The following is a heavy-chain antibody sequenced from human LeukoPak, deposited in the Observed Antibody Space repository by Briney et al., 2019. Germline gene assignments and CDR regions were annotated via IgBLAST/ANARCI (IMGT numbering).Heavy chain of an antibody. D-gene: IGHD1-26*01. CDR1: GGTFSSYA. J-gene: IGHJ4*02. CDR2: IIPIFGTA. V-gene: IGHV1-69*06. Sequence: SVKVSCKASGGTFSSYAISWVRQAPGQGLEWMGGIIPIFGTANYAQKFQGRVTITADKSTSTAYMELSSLRSEDTAVYYCATREWELLGFDYWGQGTLVTVSS. CDR3: ATREWELLGFDY.